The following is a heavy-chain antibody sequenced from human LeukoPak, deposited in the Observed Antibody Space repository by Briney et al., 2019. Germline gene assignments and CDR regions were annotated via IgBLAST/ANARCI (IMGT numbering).Heavy chain of an antibody. D-gene: IGHD2-21*02. J-gene: IGHJ3*02. CDR3: ARDRHIVVVTADDAFDI. CDR2: ISAYNGNT. CDR1: GYTFTSYG. Sequence: ASVKVSCKASGYTFTSYGISWVRQAPGQGLEWMGWISAYNGNTNYAQKLQGRVTMTTDTSTSTVYMELSSLRSEDTAVYYCARDRHIVVVTADDAFDIWGQGTMVTVSS. V-gene: IGHV1-18*01.